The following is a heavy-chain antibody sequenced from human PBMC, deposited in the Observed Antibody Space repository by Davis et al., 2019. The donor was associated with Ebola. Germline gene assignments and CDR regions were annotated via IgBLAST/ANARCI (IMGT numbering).Heavy chain of an antibody. D-gene: IGHD2-8*01. CDR2: INPYTGGT. CDR3: ARKKYCTNGVCYHNWFDP. V-gene: IGHV1-46*01. Sequence: ASVKVSCKASGYTFTDYFVHWVRQAPGQGLEWVGRINPYTGGTSYAQKFQGRVTMTRDTSTSTVYMELSSLRSEDTAVYYCARKKYCTNGVCYHNWFDPWGQGTLVTVSS. CDR1: GYTFTDYF. J-gene: IGHJ5*02.